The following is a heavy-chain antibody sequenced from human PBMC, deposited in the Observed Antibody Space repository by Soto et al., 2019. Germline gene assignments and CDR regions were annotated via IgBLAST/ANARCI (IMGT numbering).Heavy chain of an antibody. CDR2: INPNSGGT. V-gene: IGHV1-2*04. J-gene: IGHJ6*02. Sequence: QVQLVQSGAEVKKPGASVKVSCKASGYTFTGYYMHWVRQAPGQGLEWMGWINPNSGGTNYAQKFQGWVTMTRDTSISTAYMELSRLRSEDTAVYYCARDIVVVPAAMGGGYYYYGMDVWGQGTTVTVSS. D-gene: IGHD2-2*01. CDR1: GYTFTGYY. CDR3: ARDIVVVPAAMGGGYYYYGMDV.